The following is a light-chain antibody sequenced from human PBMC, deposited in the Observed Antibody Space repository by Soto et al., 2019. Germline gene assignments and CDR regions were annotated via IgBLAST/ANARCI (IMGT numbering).Light chain of an antibody. V-gene: IGKV1-39*01. Sequence: DIQMTQSPSSLSASVGDRVTITCRASHSITTYLNWYRQKPGKAPKLLIYAASSLQSGVPSRFSGSGSETEFTLSIISLQPEDVATYFCQQIYSAPLTFGGGTKVEIK. CDR3: QQIYSAPLT. CDR1: HSITTY. J-gene: IGKJ4*01. CDR2: AAS.